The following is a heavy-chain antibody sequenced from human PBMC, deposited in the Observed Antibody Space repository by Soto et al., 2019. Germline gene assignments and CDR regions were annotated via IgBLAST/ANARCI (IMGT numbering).Heavy chain of an antibody. V-gene: IGHV1-3*01. D-gene: IGHD6-19*01. CDR3: ATEPINSSGWYIGAFDI. CDR2: INAGNGNT. J-gene: IGHJ3*02. CDR1: GYTFTSYA. Sequence: ASVKVSCKASGYTFTSYAMHWVRQAPGQRLEWMGWINAGNGNTKYSQKFQGRVTITRDTSTSTAYMELSSLRSEDTALYYCATEPINSSGWYIGAFDIWGQGTMVTVSS.